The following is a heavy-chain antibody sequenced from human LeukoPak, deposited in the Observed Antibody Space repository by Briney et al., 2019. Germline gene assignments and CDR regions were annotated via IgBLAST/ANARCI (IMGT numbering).Heavy chain of an antibody. Sequence: PSETLSLTCTVSGGSISSYYWSWIRQPPGKGLEWIGYIYYSGSTNYNPSLKSRVTISVDTSKNQFSLKLSSVTAADTAVYYCARHSSGGSYLDWFDPWGQGTLVTVSS. CDR2: IYYSGST. J-gene: IGHJ5*02. D-gene: IGHD2-15*01. CDR3: ARHSSGGSYLDWFDP. CDR1: GGSISSYY. V-gene: IGHV4-59*08.